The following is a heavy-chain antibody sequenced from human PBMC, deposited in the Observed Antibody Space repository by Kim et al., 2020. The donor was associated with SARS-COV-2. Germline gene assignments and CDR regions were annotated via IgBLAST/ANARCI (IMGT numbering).Heavy chain of an antibody. Sequence: YAPSGKGRLTINPETSKNQFSLRLTSVTPADTALYYCARDRQRAGTGVDYWGQGTLVTVSS. D-gene: IGHD6-19*01. J-gene: IGHJ4*02. V-gene: IGHV6-1*01. CDR3: ARDRQRAGTGVDY.